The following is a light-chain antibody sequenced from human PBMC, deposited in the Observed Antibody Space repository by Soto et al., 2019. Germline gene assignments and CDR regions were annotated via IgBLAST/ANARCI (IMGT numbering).Light chain of an antibody. CDR1: SSNIGSNT. J-gene: IGLJ2*01. CDR3: AAWDDSLNGVV. Sequence: QSVLTQPPSASGTPGQRVTISCSGSSSNIGSNTVNWYQQLPVTAPKLLIYSNIQRPSGVPARFSGSKSGTSASLAISWLQSEDEADYYCAAWDDSLNGVVFGGGTKLTVL. CDR2: SNI. V-gene: IGLV1-44*01.